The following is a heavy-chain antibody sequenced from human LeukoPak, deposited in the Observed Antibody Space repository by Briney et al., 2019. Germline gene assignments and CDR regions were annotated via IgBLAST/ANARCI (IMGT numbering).Heavy chain of an antibody. Sequence: GGSLRLSCAASGFTVSSNYMSWVRQAPGKGLEWVSVIYSGGSTYYADSVKGRFTISRDNSKNTLYLQMNSLRAEDTAVYYCAKGRTTARYYYYYGMDVWGQGTTVTVSS. CDR1: GFTVSSNY. CDR3: AKGRTTARYYYYYGMDV. CDR2: IYSGGST. V-gene: IGHV3-66*01. J-gene: IGHJ6*02. D-gene: IGHD1-7*01.